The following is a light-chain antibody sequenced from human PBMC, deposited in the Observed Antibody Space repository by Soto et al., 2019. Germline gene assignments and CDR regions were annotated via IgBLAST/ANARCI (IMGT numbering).Light chain of an antibody. CDR2: NND. CDR3: AAWDDSLNGVI. J-gene: IGLJ2*01. V-gene: IGLV1-44*01. Sequence: QAVVTQPPSASGTPGQRVTISCSGSSSNIGSNTVNWYQQLPGAAPKLLIHNNDQRPSGVPDRFSGSKSGTSASLAISGLQSEDEADYYCAAWDDSLNGVIFGGGTKLTVL. CDR1: SSNIGSNT.